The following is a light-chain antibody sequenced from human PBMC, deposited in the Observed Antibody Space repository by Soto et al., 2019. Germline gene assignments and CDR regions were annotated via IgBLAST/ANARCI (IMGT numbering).Light chain of an antibody. CDR3: SSYAGGNTFV. CDR1: TSDVGGYEY. Sequence: QSVLTQPPSASGSPGQSVTISCTGTTSDVGGYEYVSWYQQHPGKAPKVLLYEVNKRPSGVPDRFSGSKSGNMASLTVSGLQAEDEAEYYCSSYAGGNTFVFGSGTQLTVL. CDR2: EVN. J-gene: IGLJ7*01. V-gene: IGLV2-8*01.